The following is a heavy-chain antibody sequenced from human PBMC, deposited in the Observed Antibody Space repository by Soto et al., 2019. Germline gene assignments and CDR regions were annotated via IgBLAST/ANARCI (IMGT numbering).Heavy chain of an antibody. D-gene: IGHD5-12*01. J-gene: IGHJ4*02. Sequence: ASVKVSCKASGYTFTSYDINWVRQATGQGLEWMGWMNPNSGNTGYAQKFQGRVTMTRNTSISTAYMELSSLRSEDTAVYYCARGDRDASGDFFDYWGQGTLVTVSS. V-gene: IGHV1-8*01. CDR1: GYTFTSYD. CDR2: MNPNSGNT. CDR3: ARGDRDASGDFFDY.